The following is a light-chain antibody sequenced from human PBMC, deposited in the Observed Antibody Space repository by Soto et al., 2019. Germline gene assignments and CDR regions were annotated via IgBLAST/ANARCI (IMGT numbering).Light chain of an antibody. Sequence: EIVLTQSPGTLSLSPGERATLSCRASQSVGSNSLAWYQQRPGQAPRFLIYDASSRATGIPDRFSGSGSGTDFTLTISRLEPEDFAVYYCPQYGSTPLTFGGGTKVEIK. CDR3: PQYGSTPLT. CDR1: QSVGSNS. CDR2: DAS. V-gene: IGKV3-20*01. J-gene: IGKJ4*01.